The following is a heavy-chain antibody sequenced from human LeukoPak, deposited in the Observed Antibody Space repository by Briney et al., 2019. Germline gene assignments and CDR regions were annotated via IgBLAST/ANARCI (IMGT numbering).Heavy chain of an antibody. V-gene: IGHV3-48*03. D-gene: IGHD3-10*02. CDR3: AELGITMIGGV. Sequence: GGSLRFSCAASGFTFSSYEMNWVRQAPRKGLEWVSDISSSGSTIYYADSVKGRFTISRDNAKNSLYLQMSSLRAEDTAVYYCAELGITMIGGVWGKGTTVTISS. CDR2: ISSSGSTI. CDR1: GFTFSSYE. J-gene: IGHJ6*03.